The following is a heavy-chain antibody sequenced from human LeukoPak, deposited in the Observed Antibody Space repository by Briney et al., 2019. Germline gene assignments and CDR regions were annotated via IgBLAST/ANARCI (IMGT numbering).Heavy chain of an antibody. D-gene: IGHD3-3*01. CDR3: ARGFWSGYFST. Sequence: ASVKVSCKASGYTFTSYDMNWVRQAPGQGLEWMGWISAYNGNTNYAQKLQGRVTMTTDTSTSTAYMELRSLRSDDTAVYYCARGFWSGYFSTWGQGTLVTVSS. CDR2: ISAYNGNT. V-gene: IGHV1-18*01. CDR1: GYTFTSYD. J-gene: IGHJ5*02.